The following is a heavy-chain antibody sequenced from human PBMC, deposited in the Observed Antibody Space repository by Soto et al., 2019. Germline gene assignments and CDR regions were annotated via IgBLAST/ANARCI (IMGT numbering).Heavy chain of an antibody. J-gene: IGHJ4*02. V-gene: IGHV1-18*01. CDR1: GYTFARSG. CDR2: ISAYNNST. D-gene: IGHD6-19*01. CDR3: ARVRSGWFHFFDY. Sequence: QVQLVQSGAEVKKPGASVKVSCKASGYTFARSGFTWLRQAPGQGLEWMGWISAYNNSTEYSQKVQGRVTMTADTSTSTVYMDLRGLRSDVTAVYYCARVRSGWFHFFDYWGQGSLVTVSP.